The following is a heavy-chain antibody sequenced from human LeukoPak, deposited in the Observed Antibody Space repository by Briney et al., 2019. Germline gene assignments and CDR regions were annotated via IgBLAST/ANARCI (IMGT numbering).Heavy chain of an antibody. D-gene: IGHD2-8*01. V-gene: IGHV3-23*01. CDR2: IGSTGGT. Sequence: GGSLRLSCAASGFTFSNYALSWVRQAPGKGLEWVSIIGSTGGTYYAGSVKGRFTISRDNSKNTLYLQMDSLRADDTAVYYCARRTDGESYYIDYWGKGTTVTVSS. CDR3: ARRTDGESYYIDY. J-gene: IGHJ6*03. CDR1: GFTFSNYA.